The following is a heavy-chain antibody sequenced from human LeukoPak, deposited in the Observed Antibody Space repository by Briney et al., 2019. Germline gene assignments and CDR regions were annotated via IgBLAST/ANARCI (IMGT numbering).Heavy chain of an antibody. J-gene: IGHJ4*02. D-gene: IGHD3-22*01. CDR1: GGSISSSSYY. CDR2: IYYSGST. V-gene: IGHV4-39*01. Sequence: SETLSLTCTVSGGSISSSSYYWGWIRQPPGKGLEWIGSIYYSGSTYYNPSLKSRVTISVDTSKNQFSLKLSSVTAADTAVYYCARRGYYYDTRGYYYFDYWGQGTLVTVSS. CDR3: ARRGYYYDTRGYYYFDY.